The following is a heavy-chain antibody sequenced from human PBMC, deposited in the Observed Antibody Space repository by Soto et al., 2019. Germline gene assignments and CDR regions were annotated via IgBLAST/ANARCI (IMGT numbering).Heavy chain of an antibody. CDR1: GFTFSRYW. CDR3: ARDAQGTDV. J-gene: IGHJ3*01. V-gene: IGHV3-74*03. Sequence: EVQLVESGGDFVQPGGSLKLSCAASGFTFSRYWMHWVRQAPGKGPEWVSRINSDGTMTTYADFVEGRFTISRDNANTMLYLEMNSLRAEDTALYYCARDAQGTDVWGQGKMVTV. D-gene: IGHD3-10*01. CDR2: INSDGTMT.